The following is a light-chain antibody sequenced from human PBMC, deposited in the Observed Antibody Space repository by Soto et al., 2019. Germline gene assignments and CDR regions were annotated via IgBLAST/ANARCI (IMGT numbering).Light chain of an antibody. CDR3: QQYSSLYT. V-gene: IGKV3-20*01. J-gene: IGKJ2*01. Sequence: EIVLTQSPGTLSLSPGERATLSCRASQSVSSSYLAWYQQKPGQAPRLLIYGASSRATGIPDRCSGSGSGTDFTLTISRLEPEDFAVYYCQQYSSLYTFGQGTKLEIK. CDR1: QSVSSSY. CDR2: GAS.